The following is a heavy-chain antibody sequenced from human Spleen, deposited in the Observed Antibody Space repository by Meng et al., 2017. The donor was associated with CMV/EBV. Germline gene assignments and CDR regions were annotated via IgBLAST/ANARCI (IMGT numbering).Heavy chain of an antibody. Sequence: YHFTSYGISWVRQAPGQGLEWMGWISAHNGNTNYAQKLQGRVTMTTDTSTSTAYMELRSLRSDDTAVYYCARVLVVVVPATENWFDPWGQGTLVTAPQ. D-gene: IGHD2-2*01. CDR2: ISAHNGNT. CDR1: YHFTSYG. CDR3: ARVLVVVVPATENWFDP. J-gene: IGHJ5*02. V-gene: IGHV1-18*01.